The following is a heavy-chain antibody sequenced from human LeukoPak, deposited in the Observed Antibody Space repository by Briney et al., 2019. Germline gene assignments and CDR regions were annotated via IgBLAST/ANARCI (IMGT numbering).Heavy chain of an antibody. CDR3: TKDLAFCGGDCYSGADN. CDR2: TSGRGDIT. CDR1: GFTFSSYA. J-gene: IGHJ4*02. V-gene: IGHV3-23*01. D-gene: IGHD2-21*01. Sequence: PGGSLRLSCAASGFTFSSYAMNWVRQAPGKGLEWVSATSGRGDITYYTDSVKGRFTISRDTSRSTLYLQMSSLRAEDTAVYYCTKDLAFCGGDCYSGADNWGQGALVTVSS.